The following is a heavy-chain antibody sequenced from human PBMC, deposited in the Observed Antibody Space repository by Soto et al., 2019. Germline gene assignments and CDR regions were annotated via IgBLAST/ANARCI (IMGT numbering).Heavy chain of an antibody. D-gene: IGHD1-7*01. CDR2: ISYDGSNK. Sequence: PGGSLRLSCAASGFTFSSYGMHWVRQAPGKGLEWVAVISYDGSNKYYADSVKGRFTISRDNSKNTLYLQMNSLRAEDTAVYYCAADRHRTRNWYDPWGQGTLVTVSS. V-gene: IGHV3-30*03. CDR3: AADRHRTRNWYDP. J-gene: IGHJ5*02. CDR1: GFTFSSYG.